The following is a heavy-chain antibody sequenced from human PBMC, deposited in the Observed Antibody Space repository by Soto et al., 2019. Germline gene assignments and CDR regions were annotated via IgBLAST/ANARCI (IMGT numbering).Heavy chain of an antibody. V-gene: IGHV1-24*01. CDR3: ARDHHPGGYYDSSGYPYFDY. J-gene: IGHJ4*02. Sequence: ASVKVSCKVSGYTLTELSMHWVRQAPGKGLEWMGGFDPEDGETIYAQKFQGRVTMTEDTSTSTAYMELRSLRSDDTAVYYCARDHHPGGYYDSSGYPYFDYWGQGTLVTASS. D-gene: IGHD3-22*01. CDR2: FDPEDGET. CDR1: GYTLTELS.